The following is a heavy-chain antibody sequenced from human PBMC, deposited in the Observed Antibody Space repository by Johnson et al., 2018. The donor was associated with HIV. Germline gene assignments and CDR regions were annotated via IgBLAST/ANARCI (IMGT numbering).Heavy chain of an antibody. Sequence: QVQLVESGGGVVQPGRSLRLSCAASGFTFSSYGMYWVRQAPGKGLEWVALISYDGSNKKKADSVKGRFTISRYNSKNTVYLQMNSLRSDDTAVYYCARLRGAFDIWGQGTMVTVSS. CDR1: GFTFSSYG. D-gene: IGHD4-17*01. CDR2: ISYDGSNK. V-gene: IGHV3-30*03. J-gene: IGHJ3*02. CDR3: ARLRGAFDI.